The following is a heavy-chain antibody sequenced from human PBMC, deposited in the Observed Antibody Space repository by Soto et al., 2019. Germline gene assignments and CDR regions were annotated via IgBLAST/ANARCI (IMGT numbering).Heavy chain of an antibody. CDR3: ASAGDKCSGGTCYSAYYFDY. CDR2: IYYSGST. D-gene: IGHD2-15*01. CDR1: GGSISSSSYY. Sequence: PSETLSLTCTVSGGSISSSSYYWGWIRQPPGKGLEWIGSIYYSGSTYYNPSLKSRVTISVDTSKNQFSLKLSSVTAADTAVYYCASAGDKCSGGTCYSAYYFDYWGQGTLVTVSS. J-gene: IGHJ4*02. V-gene: IGHV4-39*01.